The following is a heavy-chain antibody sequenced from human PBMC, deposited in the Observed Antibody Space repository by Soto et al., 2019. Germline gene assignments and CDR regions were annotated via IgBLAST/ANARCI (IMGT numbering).Heavy chain of an antibody. V-gene: IGHV1-3*01. CDR3: ARDGAVSGNANFDY. Sequence: ASVKVSCKASGYTFTNYAFHWVRQAPGQSLEWMGWINAGNGNTKYSQKFQGRVTITRDTSARTAYMEVSSLRSEDTAFYYCARDGAVSGNANFDYWGQGTLVTVSS. J-gene: IGHJ4*02. CDR1: GYTFTNYA. CDR2: INAGNGNT. D-gene: IGHD6-19*01.